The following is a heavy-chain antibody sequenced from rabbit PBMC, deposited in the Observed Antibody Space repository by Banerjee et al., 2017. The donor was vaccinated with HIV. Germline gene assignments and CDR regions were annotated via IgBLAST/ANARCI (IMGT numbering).Heavy chain of an antibody. CDR2: IATGSGST. Sequence: QEQLVESGGGLVQPEGSLTLTCKASGFDFSSNAMCWVRQAPGKGLEWIGCIATGSGSTYYASWAKGRFTISKTSSTTVDLKMTSLTAADTATYFCARADYAGYGDGTGFTLWGQGTLVTVS. CDR1: GFDFSSNA. J-gene: IGHJ4*01. V-gene: IGHV1S45*01. D-gene: IGHD7-1*01. CDR3: ARADYAGYGDGTGFTL.